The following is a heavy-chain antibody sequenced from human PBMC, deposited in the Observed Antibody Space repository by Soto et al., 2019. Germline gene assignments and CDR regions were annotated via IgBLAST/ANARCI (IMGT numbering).Heavy chain of an antibody. CDR2: ISYDGSNK. CDR3: ARDRAPFGVVIYYYYYGMDV. D-gene: IGHD3-3*01. J-gene: IGHJ6*02. CDR1: GFTFSSYA. Sequence: GGSLRLSCAASGFTFSSYAMHWVRQAPGKGLEWVAVISYDGSNKYYADSVKGRFTISRDNSKNTLYLQMNSLRAEDTAVYYCARDRAPFGVVIYYYYYGMDVWGQGTTVTVSS. V-gene: IGHV3-30*04.